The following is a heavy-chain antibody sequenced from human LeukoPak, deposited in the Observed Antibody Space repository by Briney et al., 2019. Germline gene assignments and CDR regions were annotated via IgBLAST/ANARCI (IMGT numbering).Heavy chain of an antibody. CDR3: ARQAPYDSPLDY. V-gene: IGHV4-38-2*02. CDR2: IYHSGST. J-gene: IGHJ4*02. D-gene: IGHD3-22*01. Sequence: SETLSLTCTVSGYSISSGYYWGWIRQPPGKGLEWIGSIYHSGSTYYNPSLKSRVTISVDTSKNQFSLKLSSVTAADTAVYYCARQAPYDSPLDYWGQGTLVTVSS. CDR1: GYSISSGYY.